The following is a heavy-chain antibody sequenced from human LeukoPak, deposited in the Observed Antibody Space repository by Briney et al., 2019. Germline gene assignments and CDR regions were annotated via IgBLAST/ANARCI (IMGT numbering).Heavy chain of an antibody. Sequence: GGSLRLSCAASGFTFSSYSMNWVRQAPGKGLEWVSSITDSSSYIYHADSVKGRFTISRDNAKNLLYLHMNSLRAEDTAVYYCARDFHKTSYYGSGSYSSMDYWGQGTLVTVSS. D-gene: IGHD3-10*01. CDR1: GFTFSSYS. CDR3: ARDFHKTSYYGSGSYSSMDY. V-gene: IGHV3-21*01. J-gene: IGHJ4*02. CDR2: ITDSSSYI.